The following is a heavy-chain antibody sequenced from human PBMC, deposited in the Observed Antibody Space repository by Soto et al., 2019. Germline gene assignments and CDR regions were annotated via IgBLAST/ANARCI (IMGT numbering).Heavy chain of an antibody. CDR3: ARDITIFGVVIYGMDV. J-gene: IGHJ6*02. Sequence: ASVKVSCKASGYTFTSDAMHWVREAPGQRLEWMGWINAGNGNTKYSQKFQGRVTITRDTSASTAYMELSSLRSEDTAVYYCARDITIFGVVIYGMDVWGQGTTVTVYS. V-gene: IGHV1-3*01. CDR1: GYTFTSDA. CDR2: INAGNGNT. D-gene: IGHD3-3*01.